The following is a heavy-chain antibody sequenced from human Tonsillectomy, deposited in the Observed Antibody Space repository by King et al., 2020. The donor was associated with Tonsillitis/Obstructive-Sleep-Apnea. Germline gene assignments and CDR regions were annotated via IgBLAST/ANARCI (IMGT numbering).Heavy chain of an antibody. Sequence: VQLVESGAEVKKPGESLKISCKGSGYSFTSYWIGWVRQMPGKAREWMGIIYPGDSDTRYSPSFQGQVTISADKSIRTAYLQWSSLKASDTAMYYCARSPLGYCSSTSCYDNWFDPWGQGTLVTVSS. CDR3: ARSPLGYCSSTSCYDNWFDP. D-gene: IGHD2-2*01. CDR2: IYPGDSDT. J-gene: IGHJ5*02. V-gene: IGHV5-51*01. CDR1: GYSFTSYW.